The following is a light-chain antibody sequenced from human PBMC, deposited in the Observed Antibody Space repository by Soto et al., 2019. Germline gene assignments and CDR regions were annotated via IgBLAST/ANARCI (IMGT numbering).Light chain of an antibody. CDR1: SSDVGTYNY. CDR2: EVS. Sequence: QSALTQPASVSGSPGQSITISCTGTSSDVGTYNYVSWYQHLPGKAPKLMIYEVSNRPSGVSNRFSGSKSGNTASLTISGLQAEDEADYHCSSYTTSSYVVFGGGTKLTVL. V-gene: IGLV2-14*01. CDR3: SSYTTSSYVV. J-gene: IGLJ2*01.